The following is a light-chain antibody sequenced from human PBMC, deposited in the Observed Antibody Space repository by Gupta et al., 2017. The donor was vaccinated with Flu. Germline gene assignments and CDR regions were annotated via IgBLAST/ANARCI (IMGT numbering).Light chain of an antibody. CDR3: HYNSSLAIS. Sequence: DIEMPQSPSSLSASVGDRVIITCRASQDISNDLAWYRQRPGQAPERLIKAVSRLQCGVPSRFSGSGSGTDFILTISSLQPEDVAVYYCHYNSSLAISFGQGTKVEIK. CDR2: AVS. V-gene: IGKV1-17*01. CDR1: QDISND. J-gene: IGKJ2*03.